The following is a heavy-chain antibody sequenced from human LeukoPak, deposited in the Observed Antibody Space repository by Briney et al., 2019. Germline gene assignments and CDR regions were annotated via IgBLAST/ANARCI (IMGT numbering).Heavy chain of an antibody. D-gene: IGHD4-23*01. V-gene: IGHV3-23*01. CDR3: AKESSWGTVVTPGGPSA. J-gene: IGHJ5*02. CDR1: GFTFSTYA. Sequence: GGSLRLSCAASGFTFSTYAMSWVRQAPGKGLEWASAISGSGGTTYYADSVRGRFTVSRDNSKNTLYLQMNSLRAEDTAVYYCAKESSWGTVVTPGGPSAWGQGTLVTVSS. CDR2: ISGSGGTT.